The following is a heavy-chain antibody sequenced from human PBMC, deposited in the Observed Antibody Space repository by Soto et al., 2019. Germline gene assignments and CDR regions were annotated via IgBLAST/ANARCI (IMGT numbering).Heavy chain of an antibody. D-gene: IGHD2-2*01. CDR3: ARVPGP. V-gene: IGHV4-39*01. Sequence: PSETLSLTCIVSGDSISSSLYYWGWVRQPPGKGPEWIGVIYFSWITSYNPSLKSRVTISIDTSKNQFSLDLRSVTAADTAVYYCARVPGPWGHGNLVNVS. CDR2: IYFSWIT. J-gene: IGHJ5*02. CDR1: GDSISSSLYY.